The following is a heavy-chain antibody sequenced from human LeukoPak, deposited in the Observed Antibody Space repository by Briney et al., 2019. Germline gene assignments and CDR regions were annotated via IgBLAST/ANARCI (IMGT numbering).Heavy chain of an antibody. CDR1: GSSFTSYW. J-gene: IGHJ4*02. CDR3: ARDVGATTRFDY. D-gene: IGHD1-26*01. CDR2: IYPGDSAT. Sequence: GESLKISCKGSGSSFTSYWIGWVRQMPGKGLEWMGIIYPGDSATRYSTSFQGQVTISADKSISTAYLQWSSLQASDTAMYYCARDVGATTRFDYWGQGTLVTVSS. V-gene: IGHV5-51*01.